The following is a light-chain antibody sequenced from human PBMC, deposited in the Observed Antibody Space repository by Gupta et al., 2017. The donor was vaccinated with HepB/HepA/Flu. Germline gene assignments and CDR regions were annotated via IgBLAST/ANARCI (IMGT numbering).Light chain of an antibody. V-gene: IGKV1-39*01. Sequence: DIQMTQSPSSLSASVGDRVTITCRASQRSSTYLNWYQQKPGEVPKLQIFGSSNFQGGGPSRFRGRGFREAFTITILTIPPEDFATYSFQPSYSSLLTFGGGTKVEV. CDR3: QPSYSSLLT. CDR2: GSS. J-gene: IGKJ4*01. CDR1: QRSSTY.